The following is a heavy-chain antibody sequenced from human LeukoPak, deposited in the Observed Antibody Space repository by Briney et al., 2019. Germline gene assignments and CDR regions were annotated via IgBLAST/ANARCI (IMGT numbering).Heavy chain of an antibody. J-gene: IGHJ6*03. V-gene: IGHV4-39*07. D-gene: IGHD6-19*01. CDR3: ARDKRVAVAGTYIYYYYMDV. CDR1: GGSISSSTFY. CDR2: IYYSGST. Sequence: SETLSLTCTVSGGSISSSTFYWGWIRQPPGKGLEWIGTIYYSGSTFYNPSLKSRVTVSVDTSKNQFSLKLSSLTAADTAVYYCARDKRVAVAGTYIYYYYMDVWGNGTTVTISS.